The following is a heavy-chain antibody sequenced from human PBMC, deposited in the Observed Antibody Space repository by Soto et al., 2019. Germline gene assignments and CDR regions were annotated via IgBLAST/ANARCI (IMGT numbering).Heavy chain of an antibody. CDR2: INPSGGST. Sequence: ASVKVSCKASGYTFTSYYMHWVRQAPGQGLEWMGIINPSGGSTSYAQKFQGRVTMTRDTSTSTVYMELSSLRSEDTAVYYCTIGSWSGEVFDIWGQGTMVTVSS. CDR3: TIGSWSGEVFDI. D-gene: IGHD2-21*01. V-gene: IGHV1-46*01. CDR1: GYTFTSYY. J-gene: IGHJ3*02.